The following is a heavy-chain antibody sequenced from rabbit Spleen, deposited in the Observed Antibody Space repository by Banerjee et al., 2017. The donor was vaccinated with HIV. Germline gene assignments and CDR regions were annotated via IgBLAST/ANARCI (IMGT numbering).Heavy chain of an antibody. D-gene: IGHD4-1*01. J-gene: IGHJ6*01. CDR1: GFSFSSNYW. Sequence: EESGGDLVKPEGSLTLTCTASGFSFSSNYWICWVRQAPGKGLEWIACITTASSGSTYYASWAKGRFTISKTSSTTVTLQMTSLTAADTATYFCARDLAAIIGWNFGLWGPGTLVTVS. V-gene: IGHV1S45*01. CDR3: ARDLAAIIGWNFGL. CDR2: ITTASSGST.